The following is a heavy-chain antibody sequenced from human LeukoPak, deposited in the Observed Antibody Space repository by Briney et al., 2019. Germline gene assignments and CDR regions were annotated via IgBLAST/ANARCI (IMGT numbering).Heavy chain of an antibody. CDR2: ISGSGGST. J-gene: IGHJ4*02. Sequence: PGGSLRLSCAASGFTVSSNYMSWVRQAPGKGLEWVSAISGSGGSTYYADSVKGRFTISRDNSKNTLYLQMNSLRAEDTAVYYCAQDIVVVPAAMAGGDFDYWGQGTLVTVSS. CDR1: GFTVSSNY. V-gene: IGHV3-23*01. CDR3: AQDIVVVPAAMAGGDFDY. D-gene: IGHD2-2*01.